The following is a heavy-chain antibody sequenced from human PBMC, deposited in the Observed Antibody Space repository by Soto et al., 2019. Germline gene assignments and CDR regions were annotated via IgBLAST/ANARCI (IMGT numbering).Heavy chain of an antibody. J-gene: IGHJ5*02. V-gene: IGHV5-51*01. CDR3: ARHVGADSKWFDP. CDR1: GYSFTSYW. D-gene: IGHD1-26*01. CDR2: IYPFYSDA. Sequence: PGESLKISCKGSGYSFTSYWIFWVRQMPVKGLEFMGIIYPFYSDARYSPSFQGHVSISSCNSISASYLQLISLKASGTAMYSCARHVGADSKWFDPWGQGTLVTVSS.